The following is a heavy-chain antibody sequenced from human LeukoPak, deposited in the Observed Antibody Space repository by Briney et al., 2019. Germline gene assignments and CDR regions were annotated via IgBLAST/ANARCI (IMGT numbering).Heavy chain of an antibody. V-gene: IGHV4-4*07. Sequence: SETLTLTCTVSGGSISSYYWSWIRQPAGKGLEWIGRIYTSGSTNYNPSLKSRVTMSVDTSKNQFSLKLSSVTAADTAVYYCARDGSYNDAFDIWGQGTMVTVSS. J-gene: IGHJ3*02. D-gene: IGHD1-1*01. CDR2: IYTSGST. CDR3: ARDGSYNDAFDI. CDR1: GGSISSYY.